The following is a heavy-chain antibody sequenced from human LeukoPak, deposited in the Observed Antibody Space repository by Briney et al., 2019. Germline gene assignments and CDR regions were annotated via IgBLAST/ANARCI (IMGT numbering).Heavy chain of an antibody. CDR1: GDSITSSY. CDR3: ARHPFSNPFDF. V-gene: IGHV4-59*08. Sequence: SETLSLTCTVSGDSITSSYWSRIRQPPGKGLEWIGYVYYTGNTDYNPSLRSRVAVSLDTSKSHFTLSLRSVTAAATAVYYCARHPFSNPFDFWGRGILVTVSS. J-gene: IGHJ4*02. CDR2: VYYTGNT. D-gene: IGHD1-14*01.